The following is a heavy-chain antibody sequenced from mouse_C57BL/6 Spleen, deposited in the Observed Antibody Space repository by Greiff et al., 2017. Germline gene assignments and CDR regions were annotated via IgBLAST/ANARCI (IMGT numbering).Heavy chain of an antibody. CDR1: GFTFSDYG. CDR2: ISSGSSTI. CDR3: ARRDYSTAMDY. D-gene: IGHD2-5*01. Sequence: EVQLVESGGGLVKPGGSLKLSCAASGFTFSDYGMHWVRQAPEKGLEWVAYISSGSSTIYYADTVKGRFTISRDNAKNTLFLQMTSLRSEDTAMYYCARRDYSTAMDYWGQGTSVTVSS. V-gene: IGHV5-17*01. J-gene: IGHJ4*01.